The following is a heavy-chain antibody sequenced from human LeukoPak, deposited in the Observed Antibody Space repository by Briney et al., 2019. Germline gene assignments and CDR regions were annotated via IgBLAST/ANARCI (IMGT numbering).Heavy chain of an antibody. J-gene: IGHJ4*01. CDR3: ASQEYYFDY. CDR1: GFSFSDYS. Sequence: GGSLRLSCEASGFSFSDYSMTWIRQAPGKGLEWVAYISATSSTIYYADSVKGRFTVSRDNTKNSLYLQMNTLRAEDTAVYYCASQEYYFDYWGHGTLVTVSS. CDR2: ISATSSTI. V-gene: IGHV3-11*04.